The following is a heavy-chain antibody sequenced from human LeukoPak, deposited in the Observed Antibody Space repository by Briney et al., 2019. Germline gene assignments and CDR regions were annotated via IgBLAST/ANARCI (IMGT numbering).Heavy chain of an antibody. CDR1: GFSLSTSGVG. J-gene: IGHJ4*02. CDR2: IYWDDDK. Sequence: SGPTLVKPTQALTLTCTFSGFSLSTSGVGVGWIHQPPGKALEWLALIYWDDDKRYSPSLKSRLTITKDTSKNQVVLTMTNMDPVDTATYYCAHGGYCSSTSCYRPLGFDYWGQGTLVTVSS. CDR3: AHGGYCSSTSCYRPLGFDY. D-gene: IGHD2-2*01. V-gene: IGHV2-5*02.